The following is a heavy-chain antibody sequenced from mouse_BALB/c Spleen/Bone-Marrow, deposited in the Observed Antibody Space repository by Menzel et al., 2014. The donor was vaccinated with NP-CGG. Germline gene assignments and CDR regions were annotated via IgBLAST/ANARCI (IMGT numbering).Heavy chain of an antibody. D-gene: IGHD2-5*01. J-gene: IGHJ4*01. V-gene: IGHV1-87*01. CDR3: ARSNYPYAMDY. Sequence: VHLVESGAELARPGTSVKLSCKTSGYTFTNYWMQWIKQRPGQGLEWIGTIYPGDGDTRYTQKFKGKATLTADKSSSTAYMQLSSLASEGSAVYYCARSNYPYAMDYWGQGTSVTVSS. CDR1: GYTFTNYW. CDR2: IYPGDGDT.